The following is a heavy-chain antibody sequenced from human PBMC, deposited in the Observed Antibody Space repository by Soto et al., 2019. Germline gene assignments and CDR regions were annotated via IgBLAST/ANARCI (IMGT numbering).Heavy chain of an antibody. CDR2: IDPSDSYT. J-gene: IGHJ6*02. CDR1: GYSFTSYW. D-gene: IGHD6-13*01. Sequence: PGESLKISCKGSGYSFTSYWISWVRQVPGKGLEWMGRIDPSDSYTNYSPSFQGHVTISADKSISTAYLQWSSLKASDTAMYYCARGPLLVTPFSYGMDVWGQGTTVTVSS. CDR3: ARGPLLVTPFSYGMDV. V-gene: IGHV5-10-1*01.